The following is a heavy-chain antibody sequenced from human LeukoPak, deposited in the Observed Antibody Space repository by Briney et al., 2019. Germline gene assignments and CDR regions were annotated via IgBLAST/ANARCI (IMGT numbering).Heavy chain of an antibody. CDR1: GFTFSNYG. CDR3: AKDLPMAALDF. Sequence: GGSLRLSCAASGFTFSNYGVHWVRQAPGKGLEWVAVIWYDGSNKYYADSVRGRFTVSRDNSKNTLYLEMNSLRAEDTAVYYCAKDLPMAALDFWGQGTLVTVSP. D-gene: IGHD5-24*01. J-gene: IGHJ4*02. V-gene: IGHV3-33*06. CDR2: IWYDGSNK.